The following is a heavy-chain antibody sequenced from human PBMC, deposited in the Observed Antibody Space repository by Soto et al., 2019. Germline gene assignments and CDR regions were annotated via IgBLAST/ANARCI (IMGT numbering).Heavy chain of an antibody. CDR2: IYWDDDK. J-gene: IGHJ5*02. CDR1: GFSLSTSGVG. D-gene: IGHD3-10*01. CDR3: AHRQPVLLWFGELSKRHNWFDP. Sequence: QITLKESGPTLVKPTQTLTLTCTFSGFSLSTSGVGVGWIRQPPGKALEWLALIYWDDDKRYSPSLKSRLTITKDTSKNQVVLTMTNMDPVDTATYYCAHRQPVLLWFGELSKRHNWFDPWGQGTLVTVSS. V-gene: IGHV2-5*02.